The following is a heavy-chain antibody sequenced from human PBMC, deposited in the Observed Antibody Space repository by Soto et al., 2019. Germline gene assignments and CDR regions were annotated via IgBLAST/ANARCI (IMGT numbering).Heavy chain of an antibody. CDR2: IYSGGST. CDR3: AREGVLLWFGESGYGMDV. J-gene: IGHJ6*02. CDR1: GFTVSSNY. V-gene: IGHV3-53*01. Sequence: EVQLVESGGGLIQPRGSLRLSCAASGFTVSSNYMSWVRQAPGKGLEWVSVIYSGGSTYYADSVKGRFTISRDNSKNTLYLQMNSLRAEDTAVYYCAREGVLLWFGESGYGMDVWGQGTTVTVSS. D-gene: IGHD3-10*01.